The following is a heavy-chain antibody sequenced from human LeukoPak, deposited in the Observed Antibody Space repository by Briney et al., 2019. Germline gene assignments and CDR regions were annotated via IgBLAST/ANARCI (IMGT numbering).Heavy chain of an antibody. V-gene: IGHV3-9*01. J-gene: IGHJ4*02. D-gene: IGHD6-19*01. CDR3: AKDKGSGWSGIDY. Sequence: GGSLRLSCEASGSTINSYAMHWVRQTPGKGLEWVSGINWKSGSIGYADSVKGRFTISRDNAKNSLYLQMNSLRPEDTAFYYCAKDKGSGWSGIDYWGQGTLVTVSS. CDR2: INWKSGSI. CDR1: GSTINSYA.